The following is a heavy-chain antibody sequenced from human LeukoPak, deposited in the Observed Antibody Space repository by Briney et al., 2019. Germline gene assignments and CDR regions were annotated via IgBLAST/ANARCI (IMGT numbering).Heavy chain of an antibody. CDR2: MNPNSGNT. D-gene: IGHD6-25*01. CDR3: ARGGSHSSVRDYYYYMDV. CDR1: GYTFTSYD. J-gene: IGHJ6*03. V-gene: IGHV1-8*03. Sequence: ASVKVSCKASGYTFTSYDINWVRQGTGQGLEWMGWMNPNSGNTGYAQKFQGRVTITRNTSISTAYMELSSLRSEDTAVYYCARGGSHSSVRDYYYYMDVWGKGTTVTVSS.